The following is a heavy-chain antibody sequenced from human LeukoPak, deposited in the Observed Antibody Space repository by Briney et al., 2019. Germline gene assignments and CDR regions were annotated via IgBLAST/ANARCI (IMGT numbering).Heavy chain of an antibody. CDR2: IYYSGST. J-gene: IGHJ4*02. D-gene: IGHD2-21*02. Sequence: SETLSLTCTVSGGSISSSSYYWGWIRQPPGKGLEWIGSIYYSGSTYYNPSLKSRVTISVDTSKNQFSLKLSSVTAADTAVYYCARRDYYCGGDCYWYYFDYWGQGTLVTVTS. CDR1: GGSISSSSYY. V-gene: IGHV4-39*07. CDR3: ARRDYYCGGDCYWYYFDY.